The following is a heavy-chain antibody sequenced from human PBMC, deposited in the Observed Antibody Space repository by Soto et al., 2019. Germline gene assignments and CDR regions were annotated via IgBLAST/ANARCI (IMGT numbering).Heavy chain of an antibody. J-gene: IGHJ6*02. CDR3: ARNGTYSSSLSQYSGMDV. D-gene: IGHD1-26*01. CDR2: IVPMLGTP. CDR1: CGTFGNFI. Sequence: SEQVSFKGSCGTFGNFIMNWVRQTPGRGLEWMGGIVPMLGTPTYAEKFKGRVTISATGSTSTMYMEVTSLRSEDTAIYYCARNGTYSSSLSQYSGMDVWGQGTTVTVSS. V-gene: IGHV1-69*13.